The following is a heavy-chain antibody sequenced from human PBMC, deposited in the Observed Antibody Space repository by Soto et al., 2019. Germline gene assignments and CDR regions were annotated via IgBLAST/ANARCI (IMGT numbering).Heavy chain of an antibody. Sequence: QVQLQESGPGLVKPSQTLSLTCTVSGGSISSGDYYWSWIRQHPGKGLEWIGTIYFSGTTYYNPSLKSRVTISVYTSKSQFSLKLSSVTAADTAVYYCARRDRSGFSYWLDTWGQGTLVTVSS. V-gene: IGHV4-31*03. CDR3: ARRDRSGFSYWLDT. D-gene: IGHD3-22*01. CDR1: GGSISSGDYY. J-gene: IGHJ5*02. CDR2: IYFSGTT.